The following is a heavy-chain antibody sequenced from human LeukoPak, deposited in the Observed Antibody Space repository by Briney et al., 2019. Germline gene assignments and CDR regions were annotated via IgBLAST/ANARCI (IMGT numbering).Heavy chain of an antibody. CDR2: IYDSGRT. V-gene: IGHV4-61*01. CDR1: GGSVSSGSYF. J-gene: IGHJ4*02. CDR3: ARESLIATPRKRYFDY. D-gene: IGHD2-15*01. Sequence: PSETLSLTCTVSGGSVSSGSYFWTWIRQSPGKRLEYVGYIYDSGRTNYNPSLKSRVTISKDTSKNQFSLKLSSVTAADTAVYYCARESLIATPRKRYFDYWGQGTLVTVSS.